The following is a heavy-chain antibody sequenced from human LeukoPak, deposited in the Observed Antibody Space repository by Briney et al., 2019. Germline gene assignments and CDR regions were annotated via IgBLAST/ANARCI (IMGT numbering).Heavy chain of an antibody. CDR2: IKSKTDGGTT. CDR3: RRVVRDTEDDY. V-gene: IGHV3-15*01. D-gene: IGHD3-3*01. Sequence: RAGGSLRLSCAASGFTFNNAWMSWVRQPPGKGLEWVGHIKSKTDGGTTDHAAPVKGRFTISRDDSKSTLYLQMNSLKTEDTAVYYCRRVVRDTEDDYWGQGTLVTVSS. J-gene: IGHJ4*02. CDR1: GFTFNNAW.